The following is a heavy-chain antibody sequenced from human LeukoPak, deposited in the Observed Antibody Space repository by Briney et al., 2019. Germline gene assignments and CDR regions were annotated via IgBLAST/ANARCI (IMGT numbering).Heavy chain of an antibody. CDR1: GFTFSSYA. Sequence: GRSLRLSCAASGFTFSSYAMHWVRQAPGKGLEWVAVISYDGSNKYYADSVKGRFTISRDNSKNTLYLQMNSLRAEDTAVYYCAREVGGVDTTGTTQYYFDYWGQGTLVTVSS. D-gene: IGHD1-1*01. CDR2: ISYDGSNK. V-gene: IGHV3-30*04. CDR3: AREVGGVDTTGTTQYYFDY. J-gene: IGHJ4*02.